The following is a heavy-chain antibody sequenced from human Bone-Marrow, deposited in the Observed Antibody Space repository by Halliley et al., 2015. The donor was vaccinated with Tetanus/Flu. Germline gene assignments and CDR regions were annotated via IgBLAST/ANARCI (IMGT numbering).Heavy chain of an antibody. CDR2: VYYTGST. J-gene: IGHJ4*02. CDR3: AILEGPHHFFDSSDYYISH. CDR1: GGSINRSSYY. D-gene: IGHD3-10*01. V-gene: IGHV4-39*01. Sequence: TLSLTCIVSGGSINRSSYYWAWLRQPPGKGLEWIGSVYYTGSTYYNPSLRSRVTIPVDMSNNQFSLNLNSVTAADTAVYSWAILEGPHHFFDSSDYYISHWGLGALVTVSP.